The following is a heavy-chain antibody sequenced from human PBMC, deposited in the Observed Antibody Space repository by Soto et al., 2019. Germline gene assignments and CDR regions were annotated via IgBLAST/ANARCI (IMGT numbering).Heavy chain of an antibody. D-gene: IGHD3-3*01. J-gene: IGHJ3*02. V-gene: IGHV4-59*08. CDR2: IYYSGST. CDR1: GGSISRDY. CDR3: ARYSFEYYDFCSGPSAFDI. Sequence: SGTLALTCTVPGGSISRDYWSWIRQPPGKGLEWIGYIYYSGSTNYNPSLKSRVTISVDTSKNQFSLKLSSVTAADTAVYYCARYSFEYYDFCSGPSAFDIWGQGTMVTVSS.